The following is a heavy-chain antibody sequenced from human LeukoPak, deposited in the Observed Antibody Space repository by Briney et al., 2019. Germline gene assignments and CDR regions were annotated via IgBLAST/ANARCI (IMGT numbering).Heavy chain of an antibody. Sequence: ASVKVSCKASGYTFTNYYMNWVRQAPGQGLEWMGGIIPIFATTNYAQKFQGRVTITADESTSTAYMELSSLSSEDTAVYYCASGTVASMDIWGQGTMVTVSS. CDR2: IIPIFATT. CDR1: GYTFTNYY. J-gene: IGHJ3*02. CDR3: ASGTVASMDI. V-gene: IGHV1-69*13. D-gene: IGHD5-12*01.